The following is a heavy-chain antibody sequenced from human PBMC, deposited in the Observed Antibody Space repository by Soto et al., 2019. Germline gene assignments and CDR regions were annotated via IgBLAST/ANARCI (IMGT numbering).Heavy chain of an antibody. CDR3: ARQHCSGGTCYLGAFDI. V-gene: IGHV5-51*01. CDR2: IYPGDSDT. Sequence: PGESLKISCKGSGYSFTSYWIGWVRQMPGKGLEWMGIIYPGDSDTRYSPSFQGQVTISADKSISTAYLQWSSLKASDTAMYYCARQHCSGGTCYLGAFDIWGQGTMVTVSS. J-gene: IGHJ3*02. CDR1: GYSFTSYW. D-gene: IGHD2-15*01.